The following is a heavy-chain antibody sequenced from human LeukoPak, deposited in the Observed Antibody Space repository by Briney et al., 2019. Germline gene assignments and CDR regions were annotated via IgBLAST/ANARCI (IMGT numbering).Heavy chain of an antibody. J-gene: IGHJ4*02. V-gene: IGHV4-59*01. D-gene: IGHD2-15*01. Sequence: SETLSLTCTVSGASISSYYWSWIRQPPGKGLEWIGYIYNSGTTSYNPSLKSRVSISLDTSKNQFSLKLNSLTAADTAVYYCARGYCSGGSCYYFDYWGQGTLVTVSS. CDR3: ARGYCSGGSCYYFDY. CDR2: IYNSGTT. CDR1: GASISSYY.